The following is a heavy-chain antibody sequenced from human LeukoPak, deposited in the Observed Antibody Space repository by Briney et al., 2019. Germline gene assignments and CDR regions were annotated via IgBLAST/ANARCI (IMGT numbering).Heavy chain of an antibody. V-gene: IGHV4-34*01. Sequence: PSETLSLTCAVYGGSFSGYYWSWIRQPPGKGLEWIGEINHSGSTNYNPSLKSRVTISVDTPKNQFSLKLSSVTAADTAVYYCARATTVVTGLDYWGQGTLVTVSS. CDR1: GGSFSGYY. J-gene: IGHJ4*02. D-gene: IGHD4-23*01. CDR3: ARATTVVTGLDY. CDR2: INHSGST.